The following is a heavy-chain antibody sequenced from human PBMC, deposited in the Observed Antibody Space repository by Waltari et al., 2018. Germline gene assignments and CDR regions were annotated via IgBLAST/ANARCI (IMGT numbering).Heavy chain of an antibody. CDR2: IIPICCTA. CDR3: ARDQAYCGGDCYWDY. CDR1: GGTFSSYA. J-gene: IGHJ4*02. Sequence: QVQLVQSGAEVKKPGSSVKVSCKASGGTFSSYAISWVRQAPGQGLEWMGRIIPICCTANYAQKFQGRVRITADKATSTAYMERSSLRSEDTAVYYCARDQAYCGGDCYWDYWGQGTLVTVSS. V-gene: IGHV1-69*08. D-gene: IGHD2-21*01.